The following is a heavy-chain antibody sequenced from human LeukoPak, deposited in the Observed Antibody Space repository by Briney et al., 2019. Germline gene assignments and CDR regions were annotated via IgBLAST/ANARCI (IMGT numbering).Heavy chain of an antibody. D-gene: IGHD3-9*01. CDR1: DDSINTYY. J-gene: IGHJ4*02. CDR2: FYASGGS. CDR3: ARVSRNFDAYYFDY. V-gene: IGHV4-4*07. Sequence: SETLSLTCTVSDDSINTYYWSWIRKPAGKGLEWIGLFYASGGSAYNPSLKSRVTMSIDTSKNQFSLRLTSVTAADTAVYYCARVSRNFDAYYFDYWGQGALVTVSS.